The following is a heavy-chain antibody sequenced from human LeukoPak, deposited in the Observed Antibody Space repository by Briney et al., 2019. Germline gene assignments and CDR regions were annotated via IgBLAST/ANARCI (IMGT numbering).Heavy chain of an antibody. CDR3: ARERQWLETQDAFDI. CDR1: GYTFTSYG. J-gene: IGHJ3*02. D-gene: IGHD6-19*01. CDR2: ISAYNGNT. Sequence: GASVKVSCKASGYTFTSYGISWVRQAPGQGLEWMGWISAYNGNTNYAQKLQGRVTMTTDTSTSTAYMELRSLRSDDTAVYYCARERQWLETQDAFDIWGQGTMVTASS. V-gene: IGHV1-18*01.